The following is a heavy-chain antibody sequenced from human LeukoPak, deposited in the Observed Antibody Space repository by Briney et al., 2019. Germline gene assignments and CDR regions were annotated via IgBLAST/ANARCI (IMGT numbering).Heavy chain of an antibody. CDR1: GFTFSSYA. CDR3: ARDLASGLYGMDV. Sequence: GGSLRLSCSASGFTFSSYAMHWVRQAPGKGLEYVSVISSNGGSTYYADSVKGRFTISRDNSKNTLYLQMNSLRAEDTAVYYCARDLASGLYGMDVWGQGTTVTVSS. D-gene: IGHD3/OR15-3a*01. V-gene: IGHV3-64*04. CDR2: ISSNGGST. J-gene: IGHJ6*02.